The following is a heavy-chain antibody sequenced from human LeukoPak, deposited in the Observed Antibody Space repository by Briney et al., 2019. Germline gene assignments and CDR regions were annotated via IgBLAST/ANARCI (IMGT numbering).Heavy chain of an antibody. Sequence: SGPALVKPTQTLTLTCTFSGFSLSTSGMCVSWIRQPPGKALEWLARIDWDDDKYYSTSLKTRLTISKDTSKNQVVLRMTNMDPVDTATYYCARIRYYYDSSGYYSDIWGQGTMVTVSS. V-gene: IGHV2-70*11. CDR3: ARIRYYYDSSGYYSDI. CDR2: IDWDDDK. D-gene: IGHD3-22*01. CDR1: GFSLSTSGMC. J-gene: IGHJ3*02.